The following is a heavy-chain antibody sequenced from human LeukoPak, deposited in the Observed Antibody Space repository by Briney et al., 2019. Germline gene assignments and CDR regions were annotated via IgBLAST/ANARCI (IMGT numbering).Heavy chain of an antibody. CDR1: GFTFDDFG. V-gene: IGHV3-20*04. Sequence: GGSLRLSCAASGFTFDDFGMSWVRQAPGKGLEWVSGINWNGGSTDSTDSVKGRFTISRDNAKNSLYLQMNSLRAEDTAVYYCTGRRYFDWLLYDYWGQGTLVTVSS. CDR3: TGRRYFDWLLYDY. D-gene: IGHD3-9*01. J-gene: IGHJ4*02. CDR2: INWNGGST.